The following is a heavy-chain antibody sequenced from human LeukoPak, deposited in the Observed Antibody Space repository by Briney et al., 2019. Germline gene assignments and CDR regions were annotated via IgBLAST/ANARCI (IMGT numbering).Heavy chain of an antibody. CDR2: ISWNSGSI. Sequence: GGSLRLSCAASGFTFDDYAMHWVRQAPGKGLEWVSGISWNSGSIGYADSVNGRFTISRDNAKNSLYLQMNSLRAEDTALYYCAIGPGGCSSTSCYGGFDYWGQGTLVTVSS. J-gene: IGHJ4*02. V-gene: IGHV3-9*01. CDR1: GFTFDDYA. D-gene: IGHD2-2*01. CDR3: AIGPGGCSSTSCYGGFDY.